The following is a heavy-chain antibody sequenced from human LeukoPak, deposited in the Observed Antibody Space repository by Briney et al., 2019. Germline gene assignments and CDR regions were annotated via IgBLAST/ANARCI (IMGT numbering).Heavy chain of an antibody. CDR1: GFTFSSYA. J-gene: IGHJ4*02. Sequence: AGGSLRLSCAASGFTFSSYAMSWVRQAPGKGLEWVSAISGSGGSTYYADSVKGRFTISRDNAKNSLYLQMNSLRTEDTAVYYCAREVSAAVPDWGQGTLVTVSS. CDR3: AREVSAAVPD. D-gene: IGHD6-13*01. CDR2: ISGSGGST. V-gene: IGHV3-23*01.